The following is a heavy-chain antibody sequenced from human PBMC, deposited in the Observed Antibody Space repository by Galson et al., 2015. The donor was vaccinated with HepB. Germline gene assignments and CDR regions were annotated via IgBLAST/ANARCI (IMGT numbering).Heavy chain of an antibody. Sequence: SLRLSCAASGFTFSSYSMNWVRQAPGKGLEWVSSISSSSSYIYYADSVKGRFTISRDNAKDSLYLQMNSLRAEDTAVYYCARDMAWAVAGPDYWGQGTLVTVSS. D-gene: IGHD6-19*01. CDR1: GFTFSSYS. J-gene: IGHJ4*02. V-gene: IGHV3-21*01. CDR2: ISSSSSYI. CDR3: ARDMAWAVAGPDY.